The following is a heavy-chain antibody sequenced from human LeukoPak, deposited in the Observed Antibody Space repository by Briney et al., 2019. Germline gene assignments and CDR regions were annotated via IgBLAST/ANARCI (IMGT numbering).Heavy chain of an antibody. J-gene: IGHJ4*02. CDR3: ARRRDLFAS. V-gene: IGHV3-48*04. CDR1: GFTFNTDS. Sequence: PVGSLRLSCVASGFTFNTDSMNGCRQAPRKGLEWISYISRSSGTISYSQSVKRRFNISRDNAKNSLYLQPNNLRAEDTAVYYCARRRDLFASWDEGTLVIVPS. CDR2: ISRSSGTI.